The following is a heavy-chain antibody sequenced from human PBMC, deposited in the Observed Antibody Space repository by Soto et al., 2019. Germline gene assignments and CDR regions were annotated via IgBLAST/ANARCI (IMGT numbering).Heavy chain of an antibody. J-gene: IGHJ4*02. CDR3: AREARITIFGVVIPYGYFDY. Sequence: PSETLSLTCTVSGGSISSGDYYWSWIRQPPGKGLERIGYIYYSGSTYYNPSLKSRVTISVDTSKNQFSLKLSSVTAADTAVYYCAREARITIFGVVIPYGYFDYWGQGTLVTVSS. CDR2: IYYSGST. V-gene: IGHV4-30-4*01. CDR1: GGSISSGDYY. D-gene: IGHD3-3*01.